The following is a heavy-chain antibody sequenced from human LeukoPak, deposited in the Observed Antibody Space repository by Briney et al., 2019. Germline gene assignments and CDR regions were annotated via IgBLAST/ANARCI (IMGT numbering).Heavy chain of an antibody. CDR2: IYYSGST. Sequence: SETLSLTCTVSGGSISSSSYYWGWIRQPPGKGLEWIGSIYYSGSTYYNPSLKSRVTISVDTSKNQFSLKLSSVTAADTAVYYCARAPTRVTRIEGGRGGFDYWGQGTLVTVSS. D-gene: IGHD4-17*01. CDR3: ARAPTRVTRIEGGRGGFDY. V-gene: IGHV4-39*07. J-gene: IGHJ4*02. CDR1: GGSISSSSYY.